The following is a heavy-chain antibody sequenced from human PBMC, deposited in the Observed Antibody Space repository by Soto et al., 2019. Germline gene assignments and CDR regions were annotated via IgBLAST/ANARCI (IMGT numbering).Heavy chain of an antibody. Sequence: QVQLQQWGAGLLKPSETLSLTCAVYGGSFSGYYWSWIRQPPGKGLEWIGEINHSGSTNYNPSLKSRVTISVATSKNQFSLKLSSVTAADTAVYYCARGILGYCTNGVCYASARFYYFDYWGQGTLVTVSS. V-gene: IGHV4-34*01. J-gene: IGHJ4*02. D-gene: IGHD2-8*01. CDR1: GGSFSGYY. CDR3: ARGILGYCTNGVCYASARFYYFDY. CDR2: INHSGST.